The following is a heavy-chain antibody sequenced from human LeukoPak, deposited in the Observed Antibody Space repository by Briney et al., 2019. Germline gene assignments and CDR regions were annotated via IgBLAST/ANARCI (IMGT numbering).Heavy chain of an antibody. D-gene: IGHD6-13*01. CDR1: GYTFTSYA. CDR2: INAGNGNT. J-gene: IGHJ3*02. Sequence: ASVKVSCKASGYTFTSYAMHWVRQAPGQRLEWMGWINAGNGNTKYSQKFQGRVTITRDTSASTAYMELSSLRSEDTAVYYRARGITERLSGQYSSSWYLAFDIWGQGTMVTVSS. CDR3: ARGITERLSGQYSSSWYLAFDI. V-gene: IGHV1-3*01.